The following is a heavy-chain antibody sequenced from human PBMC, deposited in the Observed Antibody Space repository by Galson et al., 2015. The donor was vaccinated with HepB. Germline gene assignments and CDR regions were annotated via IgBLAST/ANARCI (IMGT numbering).Heavy chain of an antibody. D-gene: IGHD5-24*01. J-gene: IGHJ4*02. CDR1: GFIFSNYA. Sequence: SLRLSCAASGFIFSNYAMSWVRQVPGKGLEWVSTISGSIGSTYYADSVKGRFTISRDNSKSTLYLHMNSLRVEDTAVYYCVSSGGYNYWEDDFDYWGQGTLVTVSS. CDR2: ISGSIGST. V-gene: IGHV3-23*01. CDR3: VSSGGYNYWEDDFDY.